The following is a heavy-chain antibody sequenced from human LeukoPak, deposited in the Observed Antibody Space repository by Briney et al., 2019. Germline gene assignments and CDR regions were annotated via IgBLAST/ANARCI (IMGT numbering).Heavy chain of an antibody. D-gene: IGHD4-17*01. Sequence: GGSLRLSCAASGFTFSDYYMSWIRQAPGKGLEWVSYISSSGSTIYYADSVKGRFTISRDNAKNSLYLQMNSLRAEGTAVYYCAREPPLDYGDDWFDPWGQGTLVTVSS. CDR3: AREPPLDYGDDWFDP. J-gene: IGHJ5*02. V-gene: IGHV3-11*01. CDR1: GFTFSDYY. CDR2: ISSSGSTI.